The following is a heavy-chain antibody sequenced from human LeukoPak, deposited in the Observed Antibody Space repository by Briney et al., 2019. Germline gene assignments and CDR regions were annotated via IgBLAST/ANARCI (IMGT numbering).Heavy chain of an antibody. CDR2: INWNGDTT. V-gene: IGHV3-20*04. CDR1: GFTFDDYG. Sequence: GGSLRLSCAGSGFTFDDYGMNWVRQAPGKGLEWVSGINWNGDTTGYADSVKGRFTISRDNAKNSLYLQMNSLRAEDTALYYCARFDRGFDVWGKGTTVTVSS. D-gene: IGHD3-9*01. CDR3: ARFDRGFDV. J-gene: IGHJ6*04.